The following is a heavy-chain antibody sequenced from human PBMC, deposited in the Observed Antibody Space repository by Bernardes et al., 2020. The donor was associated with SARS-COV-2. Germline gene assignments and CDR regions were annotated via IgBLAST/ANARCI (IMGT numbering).Heavy chain of an antibody. D-gene: IGHD2-8*01. V-gene: IGHV4-59*08. Sequence: SETLSLTCTVSGGSNKCYYWSWIRQPPGKGLEWIGYIYSSATTNYNPSLKSRVTISIDTSKNQFSLKLSSVTAADTAVYYGARHARDCTRGVFQTYYYYAMDVWGQVTTVIVSS. CDR2: IYSSATT. J-gene: IGHJ6*02. CDR3: ARHARDCTRGVFQTYYYYAMDV. CDR1: GGSNKCYY.